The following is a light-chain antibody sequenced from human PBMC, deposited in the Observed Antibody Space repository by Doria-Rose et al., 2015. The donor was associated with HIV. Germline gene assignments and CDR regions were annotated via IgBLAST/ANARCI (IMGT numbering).Light chain of an antibody. CDR1: QSFSSTY. CDR2: DGS. J-gene: IGKJ1*01. CDR3: HQYGTSWT. Sequence: TQSPGTLSLSPGERATLSCTASQSFSSTYLAWYQQKPGHATSLLIYDGSIRDTGIPDKVSASRSGTDFTLTINRLEPEDFALYYCHQYGTSWTFGQGTKVEI. V-gene: IGKV3-20*01.